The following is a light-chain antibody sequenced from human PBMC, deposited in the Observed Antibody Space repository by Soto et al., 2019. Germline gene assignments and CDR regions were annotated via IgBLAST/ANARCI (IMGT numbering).Light chain of an antibody. V-gene: IGLV2-14*01. Sequence: QSALTQPASVSGSPGQSITISCTRTSSDVGGYNYVSWYQQHPGKAPKLMIYEVSNRPSGVSNRYSGSKSGNSASLTISGLQADDEADYYCCSLTTSHTYVFGSGTKLTVL. CDR2: EVS. J-gene: IGLJ1*01. CDR3: CSLTTSHTYV. CDR1: SSDVGGYNY.